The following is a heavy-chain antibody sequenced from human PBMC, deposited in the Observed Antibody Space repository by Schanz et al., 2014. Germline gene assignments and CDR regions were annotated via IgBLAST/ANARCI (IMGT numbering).Heavy chain of an antibody. CDR3: ARQPGRITVSGVVSNWFDP. CDR2: ISGSGVST. V-gene: IGHV3-23*04. J-gene: IGHJ5*02. CDR1: GFTVSNIY. Sequence: EVRLVESGGGLVKPGGSLRLSCAASGFTVSNIYIHWVRQAPGKGLEWISAISGSGVSTHYADSVKGRFTISRDNSKNTLYLQMNSLRVEDTAVYYCARQPGRITVSGVVSNWFDPWGQGTLVTVSS. D-gene: IGHD3-3*01.